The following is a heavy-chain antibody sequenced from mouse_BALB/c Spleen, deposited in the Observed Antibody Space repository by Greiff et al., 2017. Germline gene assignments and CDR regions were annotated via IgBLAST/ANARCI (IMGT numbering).Heavy chain of an antibody. CDR2: IYPGDGDT. CDR1: GYAFSSYW. Sequence: VQLQQSGAELVRPGSSVKISCKASGYAFSSYWMNWVKQRPGQGLEWIGQIYPGDGDTNYNGKFKGKATLTADKSSSTAYMQLSSLTSEDSAVYFCARDPYDYDEDYWGQGTTLTVSS. J-gene: IGHJ2*01. V-gene: IGHV1-80*01. D-gene: IGHD2-4*01. CDR3: ARDPYDYDEDY.